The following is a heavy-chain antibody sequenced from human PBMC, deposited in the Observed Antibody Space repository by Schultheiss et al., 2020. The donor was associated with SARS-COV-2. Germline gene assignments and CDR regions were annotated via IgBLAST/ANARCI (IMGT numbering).Heavy chain of an antibody. Sequence: ASVKVSCKASGYTFTGYYMHWVRQAPGQGLEWMGWINPNSGGTNYAQKFQGRVTMTRDTSISTAYMELRSLRSDDTAVYYCARVRFDYYGSGSYYNSNFDYWGQGTLVTVSS. CDR2: INPNSGGT. V-gene: IGHV1-2*02. D-gene: IGHD3-10*01. CDR3: ARVRFDYYGSGSYYNSNFDY. CDR1: GYTFTGYY. J-gene: IGHJ4*02.